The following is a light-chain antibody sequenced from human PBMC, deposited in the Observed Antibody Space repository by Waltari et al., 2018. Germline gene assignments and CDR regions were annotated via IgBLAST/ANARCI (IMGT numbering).Light chain of an antibody. CDR3: QQGVT. J-gene: IGKJ4*01. Sequence: VLTQSPATLSLSPGERATLSGRASQSIDTSLGWHQQIPGQAPRLLIYDATNRATGIPPRFSGSGSGTDFSLTISSLDPEDFAVYYCQQGVTFGGGTRVEIK. V-gene: IGKV3-11*01. CDR1: QSIDTS. CDR2: DAT.